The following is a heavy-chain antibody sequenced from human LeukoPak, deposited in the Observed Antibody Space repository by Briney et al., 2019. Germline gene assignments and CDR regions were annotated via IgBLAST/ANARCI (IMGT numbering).Heavy chain of an antibody. D-gene: IGHD6-13*01. Sequence: SETLSLTCTVSGGSISSSSYYWGWIRQPPGKGLEWIGYIYYSGSTNYNPSLKSRVTISVDTSKNQFSLKLSSVTAADTAVYYCASSSSWPVDWFDPWGQGTLVTVSS. CDR2: IYYSGST. CDR1: GGSISSSSYY. CDR3: ASSSSWPVDWFDP. J-gene: IGHJ5*02. V-gene: IGHV4-61*05.